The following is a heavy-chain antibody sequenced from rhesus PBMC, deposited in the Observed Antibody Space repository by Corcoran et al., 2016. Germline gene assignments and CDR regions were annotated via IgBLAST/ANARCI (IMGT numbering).Heavy chain of an antibody. V-gene: IGHV4-81*01. CDR2: IDGKNAAT. CDR1: GGSISGYY. Sequence: QVQLQESGPGLVKPSETLSLTCAVSGGSISGYYWSWIRQPPGKGLEWIGNIDGKNAATNDKPSLKSRCTNSKDTAKNQFSLKLSSVTAADTALYYCARARSWNNRFDVWGPGVLVTVSS. CDR3: ARARSWNNRFDV. J-gene: IGHJ5-1*01. D-gene: IGHD2-39*01.